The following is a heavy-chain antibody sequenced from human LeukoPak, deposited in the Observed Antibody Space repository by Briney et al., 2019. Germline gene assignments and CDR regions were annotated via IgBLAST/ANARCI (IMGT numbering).Heavy chain of an antibody. CDR3: ARDRGGSYYYYYGMDV. Sequence: PGGSLRLSCAASGFTFSSYSMNWVRQAPGKGLEWVSSISSSSSYIYYADSVKGRFTISRDNAKNSLYLQMNSLRAEDTAVYYCARDRGGSYYYYYGMDVWGQGTTVTVSS. J-gene: IGHJ6*02. CDR2: ISSSSSYI. D-gene: IGHD2-15*01. CDR1: GFTFSSYS. V-gene: IGHV3-21*01.